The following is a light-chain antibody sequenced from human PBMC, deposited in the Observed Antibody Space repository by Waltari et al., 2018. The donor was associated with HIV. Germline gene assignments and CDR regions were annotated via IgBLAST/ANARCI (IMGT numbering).Light chain of an antibody. Sequence: QSVLTQPPSASGTPGQRVTISCSGSSSNIGSNTVNWYQQLPGTSPKLLIYYNNQRPSGVPDRFSGSKSGTSASLTVSGLQAEDEADYYCSSYAGSNNLVFGGGTKVTVL. V-gene: IGLV1-44*01. J-gene: IGLJ2*01. CDR2: YNN. CDR3: SSYAGSNNLV. CDR1: SSNIGSNT.